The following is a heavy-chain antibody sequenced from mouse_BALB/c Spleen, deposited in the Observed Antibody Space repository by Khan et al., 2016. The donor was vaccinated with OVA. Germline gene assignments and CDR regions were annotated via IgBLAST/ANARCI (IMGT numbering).Heavy chain of an antibody. V-gene: IGHV1-18*01. CDR1: GYSFTGYT. Sequence: VRLQQSGPELVTPGASMKISCKASGYSFTGYTMNWVKQSHGKNLEWIGLINPYNGGTSYNQKFKGKATLTVDKSSSTAYMELLSLTSGDSAVYYCSRGDGYYDAMDYWGQGTSVTVSS. D-gene: IGHD2-3*01. CDR2: INPYNGGT. CDR3: SRGDGYYDAMDY. J-gene: IGHJ4*01.